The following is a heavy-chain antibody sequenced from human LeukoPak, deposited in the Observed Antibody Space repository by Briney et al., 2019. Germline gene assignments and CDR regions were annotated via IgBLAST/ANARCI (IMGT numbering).Heavy chain of an antibody. CDR3: TTALPYVTMVRGTQI. CDR1: GFTFSRYW. V-gene: IGHV3-15*01. CDR2: IKSKTDGGTT. J-gene: IGHJ3*02. Sequence: GGSLRLSCAASGFTFSRYWMSWVRQAPGKGLEWVGRIKSKTDGGTTDYAAPVKGRFTISRDDSKNTLYLQMNSLKTEDTAVYYCTTALPYVTMVRGTQIWGQGTMVTVSS. D-gene: IGHD3-10*01.